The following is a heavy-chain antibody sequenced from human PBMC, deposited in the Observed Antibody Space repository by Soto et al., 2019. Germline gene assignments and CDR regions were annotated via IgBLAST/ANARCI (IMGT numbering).Heavy chain of an antibody. J-gene: IGHJ5*02. CDR1: GFTFSSYG. D-gene: IGHD2-2*01. CDR2: ISYDGSNK. V-gene: IGHV3-30*18. CDR3: AKDSGGCISTSCYGPNWFDP. Sequence: GGSLRLSCAASGFTFSSYGMHWVRQAPGKGLEWVAVISYDGSNKYYADSVKGRFTISRDNSKNTLYLQKNSLRAEDTAVYYCAKDSGGCISTSCYGPNWFDPWGQGTLVTVSS.